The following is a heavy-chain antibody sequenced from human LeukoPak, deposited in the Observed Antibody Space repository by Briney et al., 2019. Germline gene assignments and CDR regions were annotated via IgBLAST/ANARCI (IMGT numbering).Heavy chain of an antibody. CDR1: GFTFSSYT. CDR2: ISGSGGST. V-gene: IGHV3-23*01. D-gene: IGHD6-19*01. Sequence: PGGSLRLSCAAAGFTFSSYTMSWVRQAPGKGLEWVSGISGSGGSTYYADSVKGRFTTPRDNSKNTVFLQMNSLRAEDTAVYYCAKNGLGYGFDIWGQGTMVTVSS. J-gene: IGHJ3*02. CDR3: AKNGLGYGFDI.